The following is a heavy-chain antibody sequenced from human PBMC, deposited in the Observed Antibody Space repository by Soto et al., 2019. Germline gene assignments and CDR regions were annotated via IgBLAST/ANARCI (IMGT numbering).Heavy chain of an antibody. Sequence: QVQLVESGGGVVQPGTSLRLSCAVSGFSFSSYDMHWVRQAPGKGLEWVAVLWYDESNQYYADSVKGRFTISRDISRNTLFLQMTSLRAEDTAVYFCARGADQRFLEPTEFGSWGQGTLVTVS. D-gene: IGHD3-3*01. V-gene: IGHV3-33*01. J-gene: IGHJ4*02. CDR2: LWYDESNQ. CDR3: ARGADQRFLEPTEFGS. CDR1: GFSFSSYD.